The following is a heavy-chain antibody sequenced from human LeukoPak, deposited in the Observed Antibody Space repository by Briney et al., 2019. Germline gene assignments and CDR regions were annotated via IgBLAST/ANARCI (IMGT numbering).Heavy chain of an antibody. D-gene: IGHD6-19*01. V-gene: IGHV4-59*11. CDR1: GGSISSHY. CDR3: ARAYGWYGAFDI. J-gene: IGHJ3*02. CDR2: IHYSGST. Sequence: SETLSLTCTVSGGSISSHYWSWIRQPPGKGLEWIGYIHYSGSTNYNPSLKSRVTISVDTSKNQFSLKLSSVTAADTAVYYCARAYGWYGAFDIWGQGTMVTVSS.